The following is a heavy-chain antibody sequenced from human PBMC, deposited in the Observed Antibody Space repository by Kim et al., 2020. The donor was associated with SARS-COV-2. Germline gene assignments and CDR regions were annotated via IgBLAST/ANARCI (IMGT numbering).Heavy chain of an antibody. CDR3: ARDRDGDFDY. CDR2: IA. J-gene: IGHJ4*02. Sequence: IANSAQKSQGRVTITADKSTSTAYMELSSLRSEDTAVYYCARDRDGDFDYWGQGTLVTVSS. D-gene: IGHD3-10*01. V-gene: IGHV1-69*04.